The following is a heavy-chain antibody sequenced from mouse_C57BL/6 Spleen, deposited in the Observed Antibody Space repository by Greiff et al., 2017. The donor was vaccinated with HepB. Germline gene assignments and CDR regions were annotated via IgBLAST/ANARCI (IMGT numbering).Heavy chain of an antibody. V-gene: IGHV2-9-1*01. CDR1: GFSLTSYA. CDR3: ARNKYYGSSSYWYFDV. J-gene: IGHJ1*03. Sequence: QVQLQQSGPGLVAPSQSLSITCTVSGFSLTSYAISWVRQPPGKGLEWLGVIWTGGGTNYNSALKSRLSISKDNSKSQVFLKMNSLQTDDTARYYCARNKYYGSSSYWYFDVWGTGTTVTVSS. CDR2: IWTGGGT. D-gene: IGHD1-1*01.